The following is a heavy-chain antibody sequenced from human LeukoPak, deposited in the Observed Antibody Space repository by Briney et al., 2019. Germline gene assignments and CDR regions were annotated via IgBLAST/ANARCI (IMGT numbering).Heavy chain of an antibody. CDR3: ARRVVVPAAPYYFDY. Sequence: PGGCLRLSCAASGFIFSSYWMHWVRQAPGKGLVWVSRINSDGSSTSYADSVKGRFTISRDNAKNTLYLQMNSLRAEDTAVYYCARRVVVPAAPYYFDYWGQGTLVTVSS. D-gene: IGHD2-2*01. CDR2: INSDGSST. J-gene: IGHJ4*02. V-gene: IGHV3-74*01. CDR1: GFIFSSYW.